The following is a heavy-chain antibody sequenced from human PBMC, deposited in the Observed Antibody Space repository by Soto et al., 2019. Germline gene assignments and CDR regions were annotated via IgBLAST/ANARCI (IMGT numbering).Heavy chain of an antibody. J-gene: IGHJ4*02. CDR1: GFSFSSYV. V-gene: IGHV3-23*01. CDR2: ISGSGGST. CDR3: AKVGPSVTTGSGYYFDY. D-gene: IGHD4-17*01. Sequence: GGSLRLSFVASGFSFSSYVMSWVRQSPGKGLEWVSDISGSGGSTYYADSVKGRFTISRDDSKNTLYLEMHSLRAEDTAVFYCAKVGPSVTTGSGYYFDYWGQGTLVTVSS.